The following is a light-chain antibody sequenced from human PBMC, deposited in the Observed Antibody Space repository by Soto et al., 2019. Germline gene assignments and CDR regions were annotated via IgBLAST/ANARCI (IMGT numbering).Light chain of an antibody. CDR1: NIDVGSYNY. CDR2: EVS. J-gene: IGLJ3*02. Sequence: QSGLTQPASVSGSPGQSITISCTGTNIDVGSYNYVSWYQQNPGKAPKLMIYEVSNRPSGVSHRFSGSRSGNTASLTISGLQSEDEADYYCISYTTSNTWVFGGGTKLTVL. V-gene: IGLV2-14*01. CDR3: ISYTTSNTWV.